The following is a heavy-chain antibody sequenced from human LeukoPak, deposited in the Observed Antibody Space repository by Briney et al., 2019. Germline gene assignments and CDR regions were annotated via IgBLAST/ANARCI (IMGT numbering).Heavy chain of an antibody. CDR2: VHYSGST. CDR3: AREYTAMDHYYFDY. CDR1: GGSISSYY. J-gene: IGHJ4*02. Sequence: SETLSLTCTVSGGSISSYYWTWIRQPPGKGLEWIGYVHYSGSTNYNPSLKSRVTISVDTSKNQFSLKLSSVTAADTAVYYCAREYTAMDHYYFDYWGQGTLVTVSS. V-gene: IGHV4-59*01. D-gene: IGHD5-18*01.